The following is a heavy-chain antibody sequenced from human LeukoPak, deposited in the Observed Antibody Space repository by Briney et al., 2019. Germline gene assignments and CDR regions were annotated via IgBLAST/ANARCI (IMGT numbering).Heavy chain of an antibody. D-gene: IGHD2-2*01. J-gene: IGHJ5*02. CDR2: ISSSSSTI. V-gene: IGHV3-48*01. CDR1: GFTFSSYS. Sequence: PGGSLRLSCAASGFTFSSYSMNWVRQALGKGLEWVSYISSSSSTIYYADSVKGRFTISRDNAKNSLYLQMNSLRVEDTAVYYCARVRGAIVVVPTANWFDPWGQGTLVTVSS. CDR3: ARVRGAIVVVPTANWFDP.